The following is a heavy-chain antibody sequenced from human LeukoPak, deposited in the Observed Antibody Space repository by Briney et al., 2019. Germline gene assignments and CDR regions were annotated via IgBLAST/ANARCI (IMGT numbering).Heavy chain of an antibody. CDR1: GASISDYY. V-gene: IGHV4-39*01. CDR2: IYYSGST. J-gene: IGHJ4*02. D-gene: IGHD3-22*01. CDR3: ASGVGYYDSSGPFDY. Sequence: SETLSLTCTVSGASISDYYWGWIRQPPGKGLEWIGSIYYSGSTYYNPSLKSRVTISVDTSKNQFSLKLSSVTAADTAVYYCASGVGYYDSSGPFDYWGQGTLVTVSS.